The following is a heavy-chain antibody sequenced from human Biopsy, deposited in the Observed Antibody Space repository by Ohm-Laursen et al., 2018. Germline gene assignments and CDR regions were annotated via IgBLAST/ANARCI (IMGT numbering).Heavy chain of an antibody. CDR3: ARISITRLLDY. CDR1: GYNFNSYG. CDR2: ISGYNGNT. D-gene: IGHD3-3*01. V-gene: IGHV1-18*01. J-gene: IGHJ4*02. Sequence: ASVKVSCNASGYNFNSYGISWVRQAPGQGLEWMGRISGYNGNTLYAQKFQHRVTMTTDTSTSTAYMELRSLTSDDTAVYYCARISITRLLDYWGQGALVTVSS.